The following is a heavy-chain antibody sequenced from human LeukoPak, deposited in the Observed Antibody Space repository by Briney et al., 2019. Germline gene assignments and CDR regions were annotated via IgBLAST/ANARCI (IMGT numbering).Heavy chain of an antibody. CDR1: GYTFTDYG. CDR2: IGASNTNT. CDR3: GRDTYSDY. V-gene: IGHV1-18*01. Sequence: ASVKVSCKASGYTFTDYGISWVRQAPGQGLEWMGWIGASNTNTDYPQNLQGRVTVTSDTSTSTAYMELRSLRSDDTAVYYCGRDTYSDYWGQGTLVTVSS. J-gene: IGHJ4*02.